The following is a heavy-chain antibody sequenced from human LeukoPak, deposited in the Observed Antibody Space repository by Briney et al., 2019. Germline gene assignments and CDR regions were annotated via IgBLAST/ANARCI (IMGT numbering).Heavy chain of an antibody. Sequence: PGGSLRLSCAASGFTFSSYGMHWVRQAPGKGLEWVAVIWYDGSNKYYADSVKGRFTISRDNSKNTLYLQMNSLRVEDTAVYYCARVRDTRYLRSYYYGMDVWGQGTTVTVSS. CDR2: IWYDGSNK. D-gene: IGHD4-17*01. CDR3: ARVRDTRYLRSYYYGMDV. V-gene: IGHV3-33*01. J-gene: IGHJ6*02. CDR1: GFTFSSYG.